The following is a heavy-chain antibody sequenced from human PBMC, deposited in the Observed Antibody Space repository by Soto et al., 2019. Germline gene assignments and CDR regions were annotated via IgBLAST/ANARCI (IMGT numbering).Heavy chain of an antibody. CDR3: ARAVAARIFDY. D-gene: IGHD6-6*01. J-gene: IGHJ4*02. V-gene: IGHV4-59*01. CDR2: IYYSGST. CDR1: GFTFSSYG. Sequence: GSLRLSCAASGFTFSSYGMSWIRQPPGKGLEWIGYIYYSGSTNYNPSLKSRVTISVDTSKNQFSLKLSSVTAADTAVYYWARAVAARIFDYGGRGPRVTVPS.